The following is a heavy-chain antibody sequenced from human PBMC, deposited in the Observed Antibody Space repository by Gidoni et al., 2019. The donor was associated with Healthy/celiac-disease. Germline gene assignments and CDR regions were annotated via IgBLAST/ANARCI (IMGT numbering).Heavy chain of an antibody. V-gene: IGHV1-2*02. CDR2: INPNSGGK. CDR3: ARVQVDDSSGYQRQPWGLMDV. CDR1: GYTFTGYY. J-gene: IGHJ6*02. Sequence: QVQLLQSGAEVKTPGASVKVSCHASGYTFTGYYMHWVRQAPGQGLAWMGWINPNSGGKNYAQKFQGRVTMTRDTSISTAYMELSRLRSDDTAVYYCARVQVDDSSGYQRQPWGLMDVWGQGTTVTVSS. D-gene: IGHD3-22*01.